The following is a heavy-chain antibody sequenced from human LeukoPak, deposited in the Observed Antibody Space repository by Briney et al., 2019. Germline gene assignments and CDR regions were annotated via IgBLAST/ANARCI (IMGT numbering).Heavy chain of an antibody. J-gene: IGHJ3*02. CDR2: INHSGST. V-gene: IGHV4-34*01. CDR3: ARTRVDKVAFDI. CDR1: GGSFSGYY. Sequence: PSETLSLTCAVYGGSFSGYYWSWIRQPPGKGLEWIGEINHSGSTNYNPSLKSRVTISVDTSKNQFSLKLSSVTAADTAVYYCARTRVDKVAFDIWGQGTMVTVSS.